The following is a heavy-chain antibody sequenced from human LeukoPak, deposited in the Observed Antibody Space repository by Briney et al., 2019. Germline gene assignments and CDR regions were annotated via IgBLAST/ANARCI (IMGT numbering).Heavy chain of an antibody. J-gene: IGHJ4*02. CDR3: ARDLYYYGSETLFDY. V-gene: IGHV4-61*02. D-gene: IGHD3-10*01. CDR1: GGSISSGSYY. Sequence: SETLSLTCTVSGGSISSGSYYWSWIRQPAGKGLEWIGRIYTSGSTNYNPSLKSRVTISVDTSKNQFSLKLSSVTAADTVVYYCARDLYYYGSETLFDYWGQGTLVTVSS. CDR2: IYTSGST.